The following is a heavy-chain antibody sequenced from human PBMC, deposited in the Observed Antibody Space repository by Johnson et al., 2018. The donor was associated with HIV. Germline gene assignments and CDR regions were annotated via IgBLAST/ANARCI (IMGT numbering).Heavy chain of an antibody. CDR2: ISSSGNTI. Sequence: QVQLVESGGGLVKPGGSLRLSCTASGFTFSDYYMSWIRQAPGKGLEWVSYISSSGNTIYYADSVKGRFTISRDNAKNSLYLQMNSLRAEETAVYYCARYAVDTAMARTRDDAFDIWGQGTMVTVSS. J-gene: IGHJ3*02. V-gene: IGHV3-11*04. D-gene: IGHD5-18*01. CDR3: ARYAVDTAMARTRDDAFDI. CDR1: GFTFSDYY.